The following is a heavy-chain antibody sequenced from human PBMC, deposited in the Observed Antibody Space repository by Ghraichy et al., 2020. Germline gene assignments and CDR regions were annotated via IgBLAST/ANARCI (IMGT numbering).Heavy chain of an antibody. V-gene: IGHV3-30*18. CDR3: ANSDGYKAEKCYYYGRAV. CDR1: GFTFSSYG. Sequence: GESLNISCAASGFTFSSYGMHWVRQAPGKGLEWVAVISYGGSNKYYADSVKGRFTISRDNSKNTLYLQMNSLRAEDTAVYYCANSDGYKAEKCYYYGRAVWAQGTTVTVS. J-gene: IGHJ6*02. D-gene: IGHD5-24*01. CDR2: ISYGGSNK.